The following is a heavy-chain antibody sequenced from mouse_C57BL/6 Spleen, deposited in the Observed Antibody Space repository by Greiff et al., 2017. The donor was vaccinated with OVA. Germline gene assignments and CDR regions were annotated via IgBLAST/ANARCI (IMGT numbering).Heavy chain of an antibody. CDR2: IDPSDSYT. CDR1: GYTFTSYW. CDR3: ASGRNYYGSSPFAY. Sequence: QVQLQQSGAELVKPGASVKLSCKASGYTFTSYWMQWVKQRPGQGLEWIGEIDPSDSYTNYNQKFKGKATLTVDTSSSTAYMQLSSLTSEDSAVYYCASGRNYYGSSPFAYWGQGTLVTVSA. J-gene: IGHJ3*01. D-gene: IGHD1-1*01. V-gene: IGHV1-50*01.